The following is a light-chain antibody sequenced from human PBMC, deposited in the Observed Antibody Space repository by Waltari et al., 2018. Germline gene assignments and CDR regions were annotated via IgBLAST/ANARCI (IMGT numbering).Light chain of an antibody. CDR1: SGDIGGYDF. CDR2: DFF. CDR3: SAYSDSSTPVL. V-gene: IGLV2-14*03. J-gene: IGLJ2*01. Sequence: QSALTQPASVSGSPGQSIAISCTGSSGDIGGYDFVSWYQQPPGEAPKLIIYDFFNPPSGISGRCSGSKSGNTASLTISGLQTDDEANYYCSAYSDSSTPVLFGGGTTVTVL.